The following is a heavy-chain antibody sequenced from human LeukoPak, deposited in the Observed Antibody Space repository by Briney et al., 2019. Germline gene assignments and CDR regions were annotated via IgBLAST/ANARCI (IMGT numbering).Heavy chain of an antibody. J-gene: IGHJ6*03. D-gene: IGHD3-3*01. CDR3: ARGKPYYDFWSGYSSYYCMDV. CDR1: GGSFSGYY. V-gene: IGHV4-34*01. Sequence: SETLSLTCAVYGGSFSGYYWSWIRQPPGKGLEWIGEINHSGSTNYNPSLKSRVTISVDTSKNQFSLKLSSVAAADTAVYYCARGKPYYDFWSGYSSYYCMDVWGKGTTVTVSS. CDR2: INHSGST.